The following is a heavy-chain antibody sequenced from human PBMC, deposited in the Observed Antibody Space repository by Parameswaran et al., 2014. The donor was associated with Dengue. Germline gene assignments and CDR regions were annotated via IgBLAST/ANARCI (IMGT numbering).Heavy chain of an antibody. Sequence: RWIRQPPGKGLEWIGYIDYTGSTSYTPSLKSRILISIDMSNNQFSLNLSSVTAADTAVYYCAREDCSSGSCLIYWGQGTQVTVSS. D-gene: IGHD2-15*01. V-gene: IGHV4-30-4*01. CDR2: IDYTGST. CDR3: AREDCSSGSCLIY. J-gene: IGHJ4*02.